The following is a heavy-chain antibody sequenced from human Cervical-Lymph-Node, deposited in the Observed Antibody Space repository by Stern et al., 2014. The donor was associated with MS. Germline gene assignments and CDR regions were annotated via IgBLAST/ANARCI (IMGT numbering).Heavy chain of an antibody. V-gene: IGHV1-46*01. D-gene: IGHD1-1*01. J-gene: IGHJ3*02. CDR3: ANDAQTGDDGFDT. CDR1: GYTFIEYY. CDR2: IHPKGPVT. Sequence: QVQLVQSGAEVENPGASVTISCKASGYTFIEYYMHWVRQAPGLGLEWMATIHPKGPVTTYAQAFQGRLIVTRDTSTSTVYMDLSGLRSEDTAVYFCANDAQTGDDGFDTWGQGTKVTVSS.